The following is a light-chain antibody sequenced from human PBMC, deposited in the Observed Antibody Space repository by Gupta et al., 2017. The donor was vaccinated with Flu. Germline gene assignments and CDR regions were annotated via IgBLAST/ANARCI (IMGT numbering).Light chain of an antibody. CDR2: AAS. J-gene: IGKJ2*01. V-gene: IGKV3-15*01. Sequence: ERLMTQSQATLSVSPGEGATLSCRASQSVSYNLAWYQHKPGRAPRLLVYAASPRAAGIPARFSGGGSETEFTLTINSLQSEDFAVYYCQHYNDWSPTFGQGTKLEIK. CDR1: QSVSYN. CDR3: QHYNDWSPT.